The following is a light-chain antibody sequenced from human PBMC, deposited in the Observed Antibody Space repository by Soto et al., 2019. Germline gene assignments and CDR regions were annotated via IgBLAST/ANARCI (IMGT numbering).Light chain of an antibody. Sequence: SYELTQPPSVSVAPGKTARITCGGNNIGSKSVHWYQQKPGQAPVLVIYYDSDRPSGIPERFSGSNSGNTATLTISRVEAGYEADYYCQVWHSISDHDVFGTGTKLTVL. CDR2: YDS. J-gene: IGLJ1*01. V-gene: IGLV3-21*04. CDR3: QVWHSISDHDV. CDR1: NIGSKS.